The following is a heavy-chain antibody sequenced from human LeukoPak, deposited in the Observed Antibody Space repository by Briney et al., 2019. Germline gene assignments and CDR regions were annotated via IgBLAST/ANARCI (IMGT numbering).Heavy chain of an antibody. D-gene: IGHD4/OR15-4a*01. Sequence: PGGSLRLPCAASGFTFSSYSMNWVRQAPGKGLEWVSSISSSSSYIYYADSVKGRFTISRDNAKNSLYLQMNSLRAEDTAVYYCARSPLKVMLTYYYYYMDVWGKGTTVTVSS. J-gene: IGHJ6*03. CDR3: ARSPLKVMLTYYYYYMDV. CDR2: ISSSSSYI. CDR1: GFTFSSYS. V-gene: IGHV3-21*01.